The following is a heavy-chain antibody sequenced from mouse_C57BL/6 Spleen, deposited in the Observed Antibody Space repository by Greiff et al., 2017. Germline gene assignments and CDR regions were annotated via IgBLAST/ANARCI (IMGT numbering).Heavy chain of an antibody. Sequence: EVQRVESGGGLVKPGGSLKLSCAASGFTFSSYAMSWVRQTPEKRLEWVATISDGGSYTYYPDNVKGRFTISRDNAKNNLYLQMSHLKSEDTAMYYCARVDYGSSSYFDYWGQGTTLTVSP. CDR1: GFTFSSYA. CDR3: ARVDYGSSSYFDY. CDR2: ISDGGSYT. V-gene: IGHV5-4*01. D-gene: IGHD1-1*01. J-gene: IGHJ2*01.